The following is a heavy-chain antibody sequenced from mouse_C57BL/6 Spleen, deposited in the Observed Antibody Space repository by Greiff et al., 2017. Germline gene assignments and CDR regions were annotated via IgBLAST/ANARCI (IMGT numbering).Heavy chain of an antibody. CDR1: GYAFRSYW. J-gene: IGHJ3*01. Sequence: QVQLKQSGAELVKPGASVKISCKASGYAFRSYWMNWVKQRPGKGLEWIGQIYPGDGDTNYNGKFKGKATLTADKSSSTAYMQLSSLTSEDSAVYFCARSGTAWFAYWGQGTLVTVSA. CDR2: IYPGDGDT. V-gene: IGHV1-80*01. D-gene: IGHD4-1*01. CDR3: ARSGTAWFAY.